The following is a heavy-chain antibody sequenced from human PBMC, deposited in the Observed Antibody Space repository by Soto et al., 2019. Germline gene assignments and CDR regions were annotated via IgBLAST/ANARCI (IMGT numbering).Heavy chain of an antibody. V-gene: IGHV4-30-4*02. Sequence: PSDTLSLTCTVSGGSISSGDYYWSWILQPPGKGLEWIGYIYYSGSTYYNPSLKSRVTISVDTSKNQFSLKLSSVTAADTAVYYCARASSSGWYDSFDYWGQGTLVTVSS. CDR3: ARASSSGWYDSFDY. CDR1: GGSISSGDYY. J-gene: IGHJ4*02. CDR2: IYYSGST. D-gene: IGHD6-19*01.